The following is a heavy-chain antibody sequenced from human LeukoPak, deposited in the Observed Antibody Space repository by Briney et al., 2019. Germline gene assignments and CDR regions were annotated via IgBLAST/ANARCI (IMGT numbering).Heavy chain of an antibody. CDR1: GGTFSSYA. CDR3: ARDFSVDY. D-gene: IGHD3-10*01. J-gene: IGHJ4*02. V-gene: IGHV1-46*01. CDR2: INPSGGST. Sequence: ASVKVSCKASGGTFSSYAISWVLQAPGQGLEWMGIINPSGGSTSYAQKFQGRVTMTRDTSTSTVYMELSSLRSEDTAVYYCARDFSVDYWGQGTLVTVSS.